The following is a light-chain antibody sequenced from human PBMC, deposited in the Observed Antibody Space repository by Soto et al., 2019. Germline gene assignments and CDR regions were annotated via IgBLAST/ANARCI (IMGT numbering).Light chain of an antibody. Sequence: QSVLTQPPSVSAAPGQTVTISCSGGISNIGNNYVSWYQQVPGTAPKLLIKDNDKRPSEIPDRFSGSKSGTSATLDITGLQTGDEANYYCGTWDSSLSAVVFGGGTQLTVL. V-gene: IGLV1-51*01. J-gene: IGLJ2*01. CDR2: DND. CDR3: GTWDSSLSAVV. CDR1: ISNIGNNY.